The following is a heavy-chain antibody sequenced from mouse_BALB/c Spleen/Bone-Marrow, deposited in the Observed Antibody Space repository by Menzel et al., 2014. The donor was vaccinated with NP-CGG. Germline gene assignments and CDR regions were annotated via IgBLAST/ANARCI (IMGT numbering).Heavy chain of an antibody. J-gene: IGHJ3*01. CDR2: INPSSGYT. CDR3: ERRCAY. CDR1: GYTFTSYT. Sequence: QVQLQRYRVELARPGASVKMSCQASGYTFTSYTMHWVKQRPGQGLEWIGYINPSSGYTNYNQKFKDKATLTADKSTSTAYMQLSSLTSEDSAVYYCERRCAYWGQGTLVTVSA. V-gene: IGHV1-4*01.